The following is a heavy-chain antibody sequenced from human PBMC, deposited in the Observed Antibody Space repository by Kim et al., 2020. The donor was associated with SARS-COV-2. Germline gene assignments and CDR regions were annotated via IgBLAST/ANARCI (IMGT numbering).Heavy chain of an antibody. D-gene: IGHD6-19*01. CDR3: ARHTGYSSGGDFDY. J-gene: IGHJ4*02. Sequence: SETLSLTCTVSGGSISSSSYYWGWIRQPPGKGLEWIGSIYYSGSTYYNPSLKTRVTISVDTSKNQFSLKLSSVTAADTAVYYCARHTGYSSGGDFDYWGQGTLVTVSS. CDR2: IYYSGST. CDR1: GGSISSSSYY. V-gene: IGHV4-39*01.